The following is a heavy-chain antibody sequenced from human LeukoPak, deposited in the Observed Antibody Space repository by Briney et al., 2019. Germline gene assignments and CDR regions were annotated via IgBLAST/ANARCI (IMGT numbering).Heavy chain of an antibody. CDR3: ARDSPDPYYYYYMDV. Sequence: PGGSLRLSCAASGFTFSDYYMSWIRQAPGKGLEWVSYISSSGSTIYYADSVKGRFTISRDNAKNSLYLQMNSLRAEDTAVYYCARDSPDPYYYYYMDVWGKGTTVTVSS. CDR1: GFTFSDYY. CDR2: ISSSGSTI. V-gene: IGHV3-11*04. J-gene: IGHJ6*03.